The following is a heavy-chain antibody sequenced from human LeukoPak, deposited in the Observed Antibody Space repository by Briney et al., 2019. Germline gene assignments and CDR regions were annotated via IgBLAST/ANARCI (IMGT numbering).Heavy chain of an antibody. V-gene: IGHV3-23*01. CDR2: ISGSGGTT. CDR1: GFTFGDYA. CDR3: AKGRTVTSP. J-gene: IGHJ5*02. Sequence: GGSLRLSCTASGFTFGDYAMSWVRQAPGKGLEWVSAISGSGGTTYYADSVKGRFTISRDNSKNTLYLQMNSLRAEDTAVYYCAKGRTVTSPWGQGTLVTVSS. D-gene: IGHD4-17*01.